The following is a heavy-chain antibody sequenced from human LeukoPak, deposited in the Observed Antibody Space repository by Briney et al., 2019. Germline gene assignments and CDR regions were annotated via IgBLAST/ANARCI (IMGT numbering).Heavy chain of an antibody. CDR3: ARGESSIAARDYYYYYYMDV. CDR2: INPSGGST. J-gene: IGHJ6*03. D-gene: IGHD6-6*01. V-gene: IGHV1-46*01. Sequence: VASVKVSCKASGYTFTSYYMHWVRQAPGQGLEWMGIINPSGGSTSYAQKFQGRVTMTRDTSTSTVYMELSSLRSEDTAVYYCARGESSIAARDYYYYYYMDVWGKGTTVTVSS. CDR1: GYTFTSYY.